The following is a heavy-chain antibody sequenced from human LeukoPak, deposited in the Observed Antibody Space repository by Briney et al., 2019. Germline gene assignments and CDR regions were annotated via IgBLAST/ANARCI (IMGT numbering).Heavy chain of an antibody. D-gene: IGHD5-12*01. CDR2: IDTKGTRT. CDR3: VKEVVATIPPL. V-gene: IGHV3-23*01. CDR1: GFILSNCA. Sequence: GGSLRLSCAASGFILSNCAMTWVRQAPGKGLEWVSGIDTKGTRTYYADSVKGRFTISRDNSKNTLFLQMNSLRAEDTAVYYCVKEVVATIPPLWGQGTLVTVSS. J-gene: IGHJ4*02.